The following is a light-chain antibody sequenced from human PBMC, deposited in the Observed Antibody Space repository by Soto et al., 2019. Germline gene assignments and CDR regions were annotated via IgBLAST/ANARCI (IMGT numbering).Light chain of an antibody. J-gene: IGKJ5*01. CDR3: QQYNTWRSIT. V-gene: IGKV3D-15*01. CDR2: DAS. Sequence: TPSPSSLSASVGARVTITCRASQSVSSCLAWYQQKPGQAPRLLIYDASNRATGIPARFSGSGSGTDFTLTISSLQSEDFAVYYCQQYNTWRSITFGQGTRLEIK. CDR1: QSVSSC.